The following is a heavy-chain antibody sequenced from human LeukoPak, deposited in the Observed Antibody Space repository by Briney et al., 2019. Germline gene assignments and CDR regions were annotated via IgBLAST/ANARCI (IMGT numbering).Heavy chain of an antibody. CDR1: GGSISSYY. Sequence: KSSETLSLTCTVSGGSISSYYWSWIRQPAGKGLEWIGRIYTSGSTNYNPSLKSRATMSEDTSKNQFSLKLSSVTAADTAVYYCARRLPVAGTDDAFDIWGQGTMVTVSS. CDR2: IYTSGST. J-gene: IGHJ3*02. D-gene: IGHD6-19*01. CDR3: ARRLPVAGTDDAFDI. V-gene: IGHV4-4*07.